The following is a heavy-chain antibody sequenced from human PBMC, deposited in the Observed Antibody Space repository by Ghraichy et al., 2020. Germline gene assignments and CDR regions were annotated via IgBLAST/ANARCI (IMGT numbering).Heavy chain of an antibody. CDR3: ARGMAAGGGQVGY. CDR2: IYSGGST. CDR1: GFTVSSNY. Sequence: GGSLRLSCAASGFTVSSNYMSWVRQAPGKGLEWVSVIYSGGSTYYADSVKGRFTISRDNSKNTLYLQMNSLRAEDTAVYYCARGMAAGGGQVGYWGQGTLVTVSS. V-gene: IGHV3-66*01. D-gene: IGHD5-24*01. J-gene: IGHJ4*02.